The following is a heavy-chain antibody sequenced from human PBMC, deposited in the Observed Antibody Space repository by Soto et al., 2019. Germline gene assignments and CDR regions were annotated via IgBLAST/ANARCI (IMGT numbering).Heavy chain of an antibody. CDR1: GFTLSGYA. J-gene: IGHJ6*03. Sequence: EVQLAESGGGLAQPGGSLRLSCAASGFTLSGYAMDWVSQAPGQGLEYVSGISSNGVGTYYANSVQGRFTISRDNSKNTVYLQMGSLRPEDMAVYYCARRARPDFYYMDVWGKGTTVTVSS. CDR3: ARRARPDFYYMDV. CDR2: ISSNGVGT. D-gene: IGHD6-6*01. V-gene: IGHV3-64*01.